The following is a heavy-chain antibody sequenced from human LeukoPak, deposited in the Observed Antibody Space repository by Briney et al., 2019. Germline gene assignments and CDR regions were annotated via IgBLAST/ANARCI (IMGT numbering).Heavy chain of an antibody. CDR2: INPSGGST. J-gene: IGHJ4*02. V-gene: IGHV1-46*01. CDR3: ARDYYDSSGPGDY. Sequence: GASVKVSCKASGGTFSSYAISWVRQAPGQGLEWMGIINPSGGSTSYAQKFQGRVTMTRDMSTSTVYMELSSLRSEDTAVYYCARDYYDSSGPGDYWGQGTLVTVSS. D-gene: IGHD3-22*01. CDR1: GGTFSSYA.